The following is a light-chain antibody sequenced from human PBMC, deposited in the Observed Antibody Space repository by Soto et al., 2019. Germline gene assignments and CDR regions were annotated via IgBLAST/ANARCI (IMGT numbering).Light chain of an antibody. CDR2: GNS. CDR1: SSNIGAGYD. V-gene: IGLV1-40*01. CDR3: QSYDSSLSGPWV. J-gene: IGLJ3*02. Sequence: QAVVTQPPSVSGAPGQRVTISCTGSSSNIGAGYDVHWYQQLPGTAPKLLIYGNSNRPSGVPDRFSGSKSGTSASLAITGLQADDEADYYCQSYDSSLSGPWVFGGGTKLTVL.